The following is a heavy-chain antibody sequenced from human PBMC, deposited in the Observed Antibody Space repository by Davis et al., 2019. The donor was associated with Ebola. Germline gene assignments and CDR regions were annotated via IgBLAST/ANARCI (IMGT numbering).Heavy chain of an antibody. Sequence: ETLSLTCAVSGGSISSTDWWSWVRQAPGKGLEWVGRIKSKTDGGTTDYAAPVKGRFTISRDDSKNTLYLQMNSLKTEDTAVYYCTTDLRYFDWLPLDYWGQGTLVTVSS. D-gene: IGHD3-9*01. J-gene: IGHJ4*02. V-gene: IGHV3-15*01. CDR1: GGSISSTDW. CDR2: IKSKTDGGTT. CDR3: TTDLRYFDWLPLDY.